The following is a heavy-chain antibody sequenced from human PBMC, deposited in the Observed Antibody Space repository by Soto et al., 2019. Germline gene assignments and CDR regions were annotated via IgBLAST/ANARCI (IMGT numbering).Heavy chain of an antibody. V-gene: IGHV4-39*01. D-gene: IGHD6-25*01. CDR2: IYFTGNT. Sequence: SETLSLTCTVSGGSITSSSHFWGWVHQPPGKGLEWIGTIYFTGNTYYTPSLKSRLTMSIDTSKNEFSLRLNSVTAADTAVYYCAGQTFTIAAASYGRSNWFDPWGPGTLVTVSS. J-gene: IGHJ5*02. CDR1: GGSITSSSHF. CDR3: AGQTFTIAAASYGRSNWFDP.